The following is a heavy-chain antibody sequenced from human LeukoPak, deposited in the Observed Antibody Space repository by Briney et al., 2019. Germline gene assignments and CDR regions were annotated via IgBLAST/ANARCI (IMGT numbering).Heavy chain of an antibody. V-gene: IGHV3-30*18. J-gene: IGHJ5*02. Sequence: GGSLRLSCAASGFTFSSYGMHWVRQAPGKGLEWVAVISYDGSNKYYADSVKGRFTISRDNSKNTLYPQMNSLRAEDTAVYYCAKDPIPWQKLPHWFDPWGQGTLVTVSS. CDR1: GFTFSSYG. CDR2: ISYDGSNK. D-gene: IGHD4-11*01. CDR3: AKDPIPWQKLPHWFDP.